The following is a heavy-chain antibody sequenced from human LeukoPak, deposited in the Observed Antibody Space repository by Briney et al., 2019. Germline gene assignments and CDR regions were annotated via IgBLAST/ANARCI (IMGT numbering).Heavy chain of an antibody. V-gene: IGHV4-4*07. J-gene: IGHJ4*02. CDR2: IYNSGST. D-gene: IGHD1-26*01. CDR1: GGSISTYY. CDR3: ARERTEYSGNYVFDY. Sequence: SETLSLTCTVSGGSISTYYWSWIRQPAGKGLEWIGRIYNSGSTNYNSSLKSRVTISVETSKNQFSLRLSSVTAADTAVYYCARERTEYSGNYVFDYWGQGTLVTVSS.